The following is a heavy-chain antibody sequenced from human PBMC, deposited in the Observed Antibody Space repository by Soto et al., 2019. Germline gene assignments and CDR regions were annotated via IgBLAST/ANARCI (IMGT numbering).Heavy chain of an antibody. V-gene: IGHV3-23*01. D-gene: IGHD3-10*01. CDR3: ATKTAGTHPFDY. CDR2: IGVSGTGT. J-gene: IGHJ4*02. CDR1: GFTFSNYA. Sequence: EVQLLESGGGLVQPGGSLRLSCAASGFTFSNYAMHWVRQAPGKGLEWVSGIGVSGTGTYYADTVKGRFTISRDNSKNTVYLQMNSLSVDDTAVYYCATKTAGTHPFDYWGQGSLVTVSS.